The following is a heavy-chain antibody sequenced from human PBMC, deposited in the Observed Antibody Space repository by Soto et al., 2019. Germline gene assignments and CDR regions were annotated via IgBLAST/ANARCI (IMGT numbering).Heavy chain of an antibody. CDR2: ISSSSSTI. CDR1: GFTFSSYS. V-gene: IGHV3-48*02. CDR3: AREARDYVWGSYRRSSFDY. D-gene: IGHD3-16*02. Sequence: GGSLRLSCAASGFTFSSYSMNWVRQAPGKGLEWVSYISSSSSTIYYADSVKGRFTISRDNAKNSLYLQMNSLRDEDTAVYYCAREARDYVWGSYRRSSFDYWGQGTLVTVSS. J-gene: IGHJ4*02.